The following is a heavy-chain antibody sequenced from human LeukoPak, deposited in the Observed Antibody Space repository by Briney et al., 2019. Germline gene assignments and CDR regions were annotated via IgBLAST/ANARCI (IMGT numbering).Heavy chain of an antibody. Sequence: GGSLRLFCAASGFAFGAYWMSWVRQAPGKEPEWVANIKPDGSEGSSVDSVKGRFTISRDNARNSLYLQMNSLRSEDTAVYYCARGSVVAANFDIWGQGTLVTVSS. CDR1: GFAFGAYW. CDR2: IKPDGSEG. V-gene: IGHV3-7*04. CDR3: ARGSVVAANFDI. J-gene: IGHJ4*02. D-gene: IGHD2-2*01.